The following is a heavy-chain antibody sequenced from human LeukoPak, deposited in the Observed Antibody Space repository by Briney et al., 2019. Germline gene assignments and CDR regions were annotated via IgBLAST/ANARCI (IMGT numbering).Heavy chain of an antibody. J-gene: IGHJ4*02. CDR1: GFTFSSCA. V-gene: IGHV3-23*01. CDR2: ISGSGGST. Sequence: GGSLRLSCAASGFTFSSCAMSWVRQAPGKGLEWVSAISGSGGSTYYADYVKGRCTISRDNSKNTLYMQMHSLRAKDTDVYYCAKSDRFVGARPADYWDQGTLVTVSS. CDR3: AKSDRFVGARPADY. D-gene: IGHD1-26*01.